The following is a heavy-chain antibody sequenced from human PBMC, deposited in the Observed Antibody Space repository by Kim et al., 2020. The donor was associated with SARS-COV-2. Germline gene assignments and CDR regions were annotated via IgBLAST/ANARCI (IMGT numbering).Heavy chain of an antibody. CDR2: ISGSGGST. V-gene: IGHV3-23*01. CDR1: GFTFSSYA. J-gene: IGHJ4*02. Sequence: GGSLRLSCAASGFTFSSYAMSWVRQAPGKGLEWVSAISGSGGSTYYADSVKGRFTISRDNSKNTLYLQMNSLRAEDTAVYYCAKDPLYPLGQLVGPLDYWGQGTLVTVSS. CDR3: AKDPLYPLGQLVGPLDY. D-gene: IGHD6-6*01.